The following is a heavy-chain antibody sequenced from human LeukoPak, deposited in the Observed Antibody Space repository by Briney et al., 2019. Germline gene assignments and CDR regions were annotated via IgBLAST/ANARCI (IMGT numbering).Heavy chain of an antibody. CDR2: ISGSGGST. CDR3: ANQLLWFGELLGY. Sequence: GRSLRLSCAASGFTFSSYGMSWVRQAPGKGLEWVSAISGSGGSTYYADSVKGRFTISRDNSKNTLYLQMNSLRAEDTAVYYCANQLLWFGELLGYWGQGTLVTVSS. D-gene: IGHD3-10*01. CDR1: GFTFSSYG. J-gene: IGHJ4*02. V-gene: IGHV3-23*01.